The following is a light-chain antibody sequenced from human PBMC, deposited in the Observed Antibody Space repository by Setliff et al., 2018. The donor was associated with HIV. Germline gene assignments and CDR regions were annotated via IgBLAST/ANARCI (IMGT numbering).Light chain of an antibody. CDR3: TSYTSSDTYV. CDR2: NFS. Sequence: QSVLTQPASVSAAPGLAITITCTGTNSDVGGYNYLSWYVQEPGKAPKLIMYNFSSRPSGISNRFSGSKSGSTASLTISGLRAEDEGDYFCTSYTSSDTYVFGTGTKVTVL. V-gene: IGLV2-14*03. CDR1: NSDVGGYNY. J-gene: IGLJ1*01.